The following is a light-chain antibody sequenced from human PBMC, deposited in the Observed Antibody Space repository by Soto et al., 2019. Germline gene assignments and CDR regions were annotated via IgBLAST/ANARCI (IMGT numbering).Light chain of an antibody. V-gene: IGLV2-14*01. J-gene: IGLJ1*01. CDR1: SSDVGGYNY. CDR3: SSYTTISTYV. CDR2: DVR. Sequence: LTQPASVSGSPGQSITISCTGTSSDVGGYNYVSWYQQHPGKAPKLMIYDVRNRPSGVSNRSSGSKSVNTASLTISGLQAEDEADYYCSSYTTISTYVFGTGTKVTVL.